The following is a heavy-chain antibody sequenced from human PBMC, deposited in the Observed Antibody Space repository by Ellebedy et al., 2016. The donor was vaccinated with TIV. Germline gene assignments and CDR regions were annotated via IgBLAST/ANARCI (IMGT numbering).Heavy chain of an antibody. J-gene: IGHJ4*02. CDR3: ARHSGYHATTHLSN. D-gene: IGHD6-13*01. V-gene: IGHV1-69*13. CDR1: VGTVSSYA. Sequence: SVKVSCMASVGTVSSYAISWVRQVPGQGLEWMGGIIGMFGTTSYAQKFLGRVSFTADEFTSTAYMELSSVRVEDTAVYYSARHSGYHATTHLSNWGQGTLVTVSP. CDR2: IIGMFGTT.